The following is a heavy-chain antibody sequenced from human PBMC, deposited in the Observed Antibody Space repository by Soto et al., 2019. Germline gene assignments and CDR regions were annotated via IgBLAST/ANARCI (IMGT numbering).Heavy chain of an antibody. V-gene: IGHV1-2*04. CDR2: INPNGGVT. J-gene: IGHJ6*03. D-gene: IGHD2-15*01. Sequence: QVQLVQSGAEVRKPGASVTVSCRSSGDSFNDYYIHWVRQAPGQGFGWMGWINPNGGVTKYAQKFQGWVSMTRDTSIRTVYMQLGRLRSDDTAVYYCARESGGATATLDYYYFYMDVWGTGTTVTVSS. CDR3: ARESGGATATLDYYYFYMDV. CDR1: GDSFNDYY.